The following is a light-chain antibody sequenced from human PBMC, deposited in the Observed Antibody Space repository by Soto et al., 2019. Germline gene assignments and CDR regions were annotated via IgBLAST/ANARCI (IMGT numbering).Light chain of an antibody. CDR2: EVI. V-gene: IGLV2-14*01. CDR3: SSFTSGTTLV. CDR1: NSDVGAYNY. Sequence: QSALTQPASVSGSPGQSITISCTGTNSDVGAYNYVSWYQQHPAKAPKLIIYEVIYRPSGVSNRFSASKSGNTASLTISGLQAEDEANYYCSSFTSGTTLVFGGGIKLTVL. J-gene: IGLJ3*02.